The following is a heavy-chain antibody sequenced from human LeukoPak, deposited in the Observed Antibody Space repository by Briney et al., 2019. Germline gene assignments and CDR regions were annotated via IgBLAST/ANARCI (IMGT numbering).Heavy chain of an antibody. CDR3: ASGRLNYFYAMDI. V-gene: IGHV3-33*01. CDR1: GFTFSRNG. J-gene: IGHJ6*02. Sequence: GGSVRLSCVASGFTFSRNGMHWVRQAPGKGLEWVAVIWYDGSNKYYADSVKGRFTISRDNSKNTLYLQMNSPRAEDTAVYYCASGRLNYFYAMDIWGQGTTVTVSS. CDR2: IWYDGSNK.